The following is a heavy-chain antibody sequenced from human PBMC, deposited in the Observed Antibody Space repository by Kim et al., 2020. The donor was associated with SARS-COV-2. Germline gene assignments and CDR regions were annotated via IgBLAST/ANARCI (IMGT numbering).Heavy chain of an antibody. CDR1: GGSISSSSYY. Sequence: SETLSLTCTVSGGSISSSSYYWGWSRQPPGKGLEWIGSIYYSGSTYYNPSLKSRVTISVDTSKNQFSLKLSSVTAADTAVYYCASDSSGFDAFDIWGQGTMVTISS. D-gene: IGHD3-22*01. CDR3: ASDSSGFDAFDI. V-gene: IGHV4-39*01. CDR2: IYYSGST. J-gene: IGHJ3*02.